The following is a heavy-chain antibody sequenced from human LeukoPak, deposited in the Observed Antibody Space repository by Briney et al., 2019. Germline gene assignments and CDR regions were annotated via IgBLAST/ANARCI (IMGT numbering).Heavy chain of an antibody. V-gene: IGHV3-30*02. J-gene: IGHJ3*02. Sequence: GGSLRLSCAASGFTFSNYGMHWVRQAPGKGLEWVAFIRSDGINKYHADSVKGRFTISRDNSKETLYLQMNSLTAEDTAVYYCAKAGVELATISPFDIWGQGTMVTVSS. D-gene: IGHD5-24*01. CDR3: AKAGVELATISPFDI. CDR1: GFTFSNYG. CDR2: IRSDGINK.